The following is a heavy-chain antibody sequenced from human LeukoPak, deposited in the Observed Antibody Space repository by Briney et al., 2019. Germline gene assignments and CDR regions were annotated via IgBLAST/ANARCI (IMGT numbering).Heavy chain of an antibody. CDR2: ISGSGSNS. V-gene: IGHV3-23*01. Sequence: GGSLRLSCAASGFTFSNYAMSWVRQAPGKGLEWVSGISGSGSNSYYADSVKGRFTISRDNSKDTLYLQMNSLGADDTAVYYCARALSQQLIRYSQDWGQGTLVTVSS. D-gene: IGHD1-1*01. J-gene: IGHJ1*01. CDR1: GFTFSNYA. CDR3: ARALSQQLIRYSQD.